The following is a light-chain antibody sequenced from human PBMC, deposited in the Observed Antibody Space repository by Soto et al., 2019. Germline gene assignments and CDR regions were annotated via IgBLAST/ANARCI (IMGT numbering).Light chain of an antibody. Sequence: QSVLTQPASVSGSRGQSITISCVGRNTDVGQDRSVSWYQQGPGKAPKLLIFEVTNRPSGVSIRFSGSRSGNTASLTISGLQPDDEGDYFCVSYTDNDILVFGTGTKVTVL. CDR1: NTDVGQDRS. CDR3: VSYTDNDILV. CDR2: EVT. J-gene: IGLJ1*01. V-gene: IGLV2-14*01.